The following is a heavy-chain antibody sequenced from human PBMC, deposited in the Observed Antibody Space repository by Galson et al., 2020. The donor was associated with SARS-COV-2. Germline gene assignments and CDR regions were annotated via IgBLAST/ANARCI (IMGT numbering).Heavy chain of an antibody. CDR3: ARHGRGELLFPFDY. CDR1: GGSISSSIYF. J-gene: IGHJ4*02. Sequence: SETLSLTCTVSGGSISSSIYFWGWIRQPPGKALQWIGTTYDSGITYYDPSLKSRLTISVDTSKNQFSLKLSSVTAADTAVYYCARHGRGELLFPFDYWGQGILVTVSS. D-gene: IGHD1-26*01. V-gene: IGHV4-39*01. CDR2: TYDSGIT.